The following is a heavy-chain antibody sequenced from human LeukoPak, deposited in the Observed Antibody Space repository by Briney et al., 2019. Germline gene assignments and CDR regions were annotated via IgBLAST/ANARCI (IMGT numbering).Heavy chain of an antibody. V-gene: IGHV4-38-2*01. Sequence: SETLSLTCPVSGSSLSSKHYWGWIRLPPEKGLEWIANIFHAGKTYYNPSLKSRVTMSVDTSKNQFSLQLSSVTAADAAVYYCAAVRLNGERRYWYFDFWGRGTLVTVSS. CDR1: GSSLSSKHY. D-gene: IGHD6-25*01. J-gene: IGHJ2*01. CDR2: IFHAGKT. CDR3: AAVRLNGERRYWYFDF.